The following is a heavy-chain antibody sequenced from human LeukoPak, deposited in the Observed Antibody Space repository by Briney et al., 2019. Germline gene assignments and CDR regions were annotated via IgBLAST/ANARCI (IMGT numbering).Heavy chain of an antibody. CDR3: ARGKLTGTLYYFDY. J-gene: IGHJ4*02. CDR1: GYTFTSYD. V-gene: IGHV1-8*03. D-gene: IGHD7-27*01. CDR2: MNPNSGNT. Sequence: ASVKVSCKASGYTFTSYDINWVRQATGQGLEWMGWMNPNSGNTGYAQKFQGRVTITRNTSLSTAYMELSSLRSEDTAVYYCARGKLTGTLYYFDYWGQGTLVTVSS.